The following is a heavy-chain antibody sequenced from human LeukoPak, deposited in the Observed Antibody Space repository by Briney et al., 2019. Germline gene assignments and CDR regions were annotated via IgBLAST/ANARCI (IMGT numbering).Heavy chain of an antibody. D-gene: IGHD3-22*01. Sequence: SVKVSCKASGGTFSNYAISWVRQAPGQGLEWMGGIIPIFGTANYAQKFQGRVTITADESTSTAYMELSSLRSEDTAVYYCARDSEYYDSSGYYYDLQHWGQGTLVTVSS. CDR1: GGTFSNYA. V-gene: IGHV1-69*13. J-gene: IGHJ1*01. CDR3: ARDSEYYDSSGYYYDLQH. CDR2: IIPIFGTA.